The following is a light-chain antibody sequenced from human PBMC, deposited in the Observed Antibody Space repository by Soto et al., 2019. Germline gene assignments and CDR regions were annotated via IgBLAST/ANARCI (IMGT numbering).Light chain of an antibody. V-gene: IGKV1-5*03. CDR1: QSISSW. CDR3: QQYNSSWEGT. Sequence: DIQMTQSPSTLSASVGDRVTITCRASQSISSWLAWYQQKPGKAPKLLIYKASSLESGVPSRFSGSGSGTEFTLTISSLQPDDFATYYCQQYNSSWEGTFGQGTKVEIK. J-gene: IGKJ1*01. CDR2: KAS.